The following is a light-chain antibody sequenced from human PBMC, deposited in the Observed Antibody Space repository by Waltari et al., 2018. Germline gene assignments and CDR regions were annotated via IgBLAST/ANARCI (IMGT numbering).Light chain of an antibody. CDR2: VNNDGTH. V-gene: IGLV4-69*01. Sequence: QLVLPQSPSAPASLGPPASPTCILAVGPGSYPSPWPRQHPQKGPRFVMKVNNDGTHIRGDGIPDRFSGSASGPERYLTISSLQSEDEADYYCQTWGPGIRVFGTGAKVTV. J-gene: IGLJ1*01. CDR1: VGPGSYP. CDR3: QTWGPGIRV.